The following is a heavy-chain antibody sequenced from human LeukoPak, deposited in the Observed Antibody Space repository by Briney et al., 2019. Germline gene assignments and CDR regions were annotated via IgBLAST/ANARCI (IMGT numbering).Heavy chain of an antibody. V-gene: IGHV4-4*02. CDR1: GGSISSSNW. Sequence: PSETLSLTCAVSGGSISSSNWWSWVRQPPGKGLEWIGEIYHSGSTNYNPSLKSRVTISMDKSNSQFSLNLNSVTAADTAVYYCARNWYDLAWFDPWGQGTLVTVSS. J-gene: IGHJ5*02. CDR3: ARNWYDLAWFDP. CDR2: IYHSGST. D-gene: IGHD3-3*01.